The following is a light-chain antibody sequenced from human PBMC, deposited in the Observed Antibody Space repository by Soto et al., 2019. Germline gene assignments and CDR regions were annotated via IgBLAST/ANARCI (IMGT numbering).Light chain of an antibody. CDR2: DAS. J-gene: IGKJ1*01. CDR1: QSVSSDS. CDR3: QQYGSAPRT. Sequence: IVLTQSPGTLSLSPGERAILSCRASQSVSSDSLAWYRQKPGQAPRLLVYDASSRATGIPDRFSGSGSGTDFTLTISRLEPEDFAVYSCQQYGSAPRTFGQGTKVEIK. V-gene: IGKV3-20*01.